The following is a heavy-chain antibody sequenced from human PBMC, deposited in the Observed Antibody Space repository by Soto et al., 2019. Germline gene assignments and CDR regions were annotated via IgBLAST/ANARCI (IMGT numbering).Heavy chain of an antibody. CDR3: ARGLRNHYGVDV. J-gene: IGHJ6*02. V-gene: IGHV3-74*01. D-gene: IGHD5-12*01. CDR2: INPDGSTT. CDR1: GFTFSTYW. Sequence: EVQLVESGGGLVQPGGSLRLSCVASGFTFSTYWMHWVRQAPGKGLVWVSRINPDGSTTSYADSVKGRFTISRDNAKNTVYLQMNSLRVEDTGVYYCARGLRNHYGVDVWGQGTTVTVSS.